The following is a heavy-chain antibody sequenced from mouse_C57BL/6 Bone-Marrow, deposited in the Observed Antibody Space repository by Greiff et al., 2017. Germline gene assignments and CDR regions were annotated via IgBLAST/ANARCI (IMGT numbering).Heavy chain of an antibody. V-gene: IGHV5-17*01. J-gene: IGHJ1*03. Sequence: EVKVEESGGGLVKPGGSLKLSCAASGFTFSDYGMHWVRQAPEKGLEWVAYISSGSSTIYYADTVKGRFTISRDNAKNTLFLQMTSLRSEDTAMYYCAKTDGSSYGYFDVWGTGTTVTVSS. CDR2: ISSGSSTI. CDR1: GFTFSDYG. D-gene: IGHD1-1*01. CDR3: AKTDGSSYGYFDV.